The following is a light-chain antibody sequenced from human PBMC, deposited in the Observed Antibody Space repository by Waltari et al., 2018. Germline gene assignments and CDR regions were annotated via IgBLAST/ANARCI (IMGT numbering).Light chain of an antibody. CDR2: ENI. J-gene: IGLJ1*01. CDR3: QSYDTGLKGYV. CDR1: SSNFGAGYD. Sequence: QSVLTQPPSVSGATGQRVTIPCTGSSSNFGAGYDVPWYQQLPGTAPKVLIYENINRPSGVPDRFSGSKSGTSASLAITGLQAEDEADYYCQSYDTGLKGYVFGTGTKVTVL. V-gene: IGLV1-40*01.